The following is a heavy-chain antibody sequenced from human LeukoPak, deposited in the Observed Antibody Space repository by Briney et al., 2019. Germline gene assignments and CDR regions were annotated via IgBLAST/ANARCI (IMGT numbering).Heavy chain of an antibody. D-gene: IGHD6-13*01. J-gene: IGHJ4*02. CDR3: ARDSSTWIGH. CDR1: GFTFSSNG. V-gene: IGHV3-33*01. Sequence: GGSLRLSCAASGFTFSSNGTHWVRQAPGKGLEWVAVIWYDGSNKYYADSVKGRFTISRDNSKSTLYLQMNSLRAEDTSVYHCARDSSTWIGHWGQGTLVTVSS. CDR2: IWYDGSNK.